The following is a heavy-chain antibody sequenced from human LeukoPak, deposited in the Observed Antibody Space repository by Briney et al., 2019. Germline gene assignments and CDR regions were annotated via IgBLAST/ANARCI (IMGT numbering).Heavy chain of an antibody. D-gene: IGHD6-6*01. CDR3: ARDGPEYSSSFDY. CDR1: GGTFSSYA. J-gene: IGHJ4*02. CDR2: IIPIFGTA. Sequence: EASVKVSCKASGGTFSSYAISWVRQAPGQGLEWMGGIIPIFGTANYAQKFQGRVTITADESTSTAYMELSSLRSEDTAVYYCARDGPEYSSSFDYWGQGTLVTVSS. V-gene: IGHV1-69*13.